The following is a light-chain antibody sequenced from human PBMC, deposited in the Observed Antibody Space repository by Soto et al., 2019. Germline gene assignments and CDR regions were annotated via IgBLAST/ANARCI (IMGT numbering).Light chain of an antibody. Sequence: QLVLTQPRSVSGSPGQSVTISCTGTSSDVGGYNYVSWYQHHPGKAPKVMVHEVSNRPSGVPDRFSASKSGNAASLTISGLQADDEADYYCYSYAGSSTWVFGGGTKLTVL. CDR1: SSDVGGYNY. J-gene: IGLJ3*02. CDR2: EVS. CDR3: YSYAGSSTWV. V-gene: IGLV2-11*01.